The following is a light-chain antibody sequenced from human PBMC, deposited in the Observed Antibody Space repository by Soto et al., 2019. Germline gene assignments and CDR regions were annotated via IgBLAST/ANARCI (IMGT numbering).Light chain of an antibody. CDR1: QSITNY. V-gene: IGKV1-39*01. J-gene: IGKJ2*01. CDR2: AAS. Sequence: DIQMTQSPSSLSVSVGDRVTINCRTSQSITNYLNWYQQKPGKAPKLLVYAASSLQSGVPSRFSGNGSRTDFTLTISSLQREDFASYYCPQRDSYPYTFGQGTKLEIK. CDR3: PQRDSYPYT.